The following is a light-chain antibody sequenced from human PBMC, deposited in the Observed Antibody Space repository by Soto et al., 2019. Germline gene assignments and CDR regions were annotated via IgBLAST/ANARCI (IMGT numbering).Light chain of an antibody. V-gene: IGKV3-15*01. CDR3: QQYTKWWT. CDR1: QGVGRN. J-gene: IGKJ1*01. CDR2: AAS. Sequence: EIVLTQSPATLSVSTGEGVTLSCRASQGVGRNFAWYQQKPGQAPRLLIYAASTRATGIPARFSGSGSGTEFTLTISSLQSEDFAVYYCQQYTKWWTFGQGTKVEIK.